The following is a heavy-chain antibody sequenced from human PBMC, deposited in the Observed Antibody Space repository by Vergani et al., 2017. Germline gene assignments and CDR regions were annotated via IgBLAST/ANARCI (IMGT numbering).Heavy chain of an antibody. J-gene: IGHJ6*03. V-gene: IGHV3-33*06. CDR2: IWYDGSNK. CDR1: GFTFSTYG. Sequence: QVQLVESGGGVVQPGRSLRLSCAASGFTFSTYGMHWVRQAPGKGLEWVAVIWYDGSNKYYAEAVKGRFTISRDNSKNTLYLQMNSLRAEDTAVYYCAKEGGYSGYDNYYYYYMDVWGKGTTVTVSS. D-gene: IGHD5-12*01. CDR3: AKEGGYSGYDNYYYYYMDV.